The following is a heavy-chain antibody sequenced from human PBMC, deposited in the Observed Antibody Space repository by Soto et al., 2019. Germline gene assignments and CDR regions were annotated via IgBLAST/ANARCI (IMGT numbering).Heavy chain of an antibody. J-gene: IGHJ4*02. CDR3: AKDAVGYPGW. Sequence: EVQLLESGGNLVQPGGSLRLSCAASGFTFSSYAMHWVRQAPGKGLEWVSVITSDGGNTNYADSVKGRFTISRDNAKNTLYLQMNSLRAEDTAIYYCAKDAVGYPGWWGQGTLVTVSS. D-gene: IGHD6-25*01. CDR2: ITSDGGNT. CDR1: GFTFSSYA. V-gene: IGHV3-23*01.